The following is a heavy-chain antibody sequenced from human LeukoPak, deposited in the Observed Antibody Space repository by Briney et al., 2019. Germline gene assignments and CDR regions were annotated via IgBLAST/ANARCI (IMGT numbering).Heavy chain of an antibody. CDR1: GFTFSSYG. J-gene: IGHJ4*02. D-gene: IGHD6-19*01. CDR2: IWYDGSNK. Sequence: VGSLRLSCATSGFTFSSYGMHWVRQAPGKGLEWVAVIWYDGSNKYYADSVKGRFTISRDNSKNTPYLQMNSLRAEDTAVYYCAKETFSSRWYYIDYWGQGNLVTVSS. CDR3: AKETFSSRWYYIDY. V-gene: IGHV3-33*06.